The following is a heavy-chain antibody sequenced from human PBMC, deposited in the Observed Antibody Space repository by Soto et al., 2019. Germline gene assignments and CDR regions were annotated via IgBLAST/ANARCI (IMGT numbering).Heavy chain of an antibody. CDR1: GFTFSSYD. CDR3: ARGRYSSSWYAPPHYYYYGMDV. J-gene: IGHJ6*02. V-gene: IGHV3-13*01. Sequence: GGSLRLSCAASGFTFSSYDMHWVRQATGKGLEWVSAIGTAGDTYYPGSVKGRFTISRENAKNSLYLQMNSLRAGDTAVYYCARGRYSSSWYAPPHYYYYGMDVWGQGTTVTVSS. CDR2: IGTAGDT. D-gene: IGHD6-13*01.